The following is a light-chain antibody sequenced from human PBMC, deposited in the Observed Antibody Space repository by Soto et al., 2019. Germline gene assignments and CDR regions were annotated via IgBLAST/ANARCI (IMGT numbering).Light chain of an antibody. V-gene: IGKV3-11*01. Sequence: DIVLTQSPGTLSLSPGDRATLSCRASQSVRSYLAWYQQKPGQAPRLLIYDASNRATGIPARFSGSGSGTDFTLTVSSLEPEDFAVYYCQQRSDWPPTFGGGTKVDIK. CDR3: QQRSDWPPT. J-gene: IGKJ4*01. CDR1: QSVRSY. CDR2: DAS.